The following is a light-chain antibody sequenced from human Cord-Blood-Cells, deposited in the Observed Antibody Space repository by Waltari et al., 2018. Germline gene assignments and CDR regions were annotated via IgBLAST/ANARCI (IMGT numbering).Light chain of an antibody. CDR3: QQRSNWPPT. V-gene: IGKV3-11*01. J-gene: IGKJ1*01. CDR1: QSVSSY. Sequence: EIVLTQSPAPLSLSPGERAPLSCRASQSVSSYLAWYQQKPGQAPRLLIYDASNRATGIPARFSGSGSGTDFTLTISSLEPEDFAVYYCQQRSNWPPTFGQGTKVEIK. CDR2: DAS.